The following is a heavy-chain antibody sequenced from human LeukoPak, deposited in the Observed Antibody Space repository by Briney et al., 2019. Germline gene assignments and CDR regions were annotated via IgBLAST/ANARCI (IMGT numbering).Heavy chain of an antibody. D-gene: IGHD3-3*01. Sequence: SQTLSLTCTVSGGSISSGDYYWSWIRQPPGEGLEWIGYIYYSGSTYYNPSLKSRVTISVDTSKNQLSLKLSSVTAADTAVYYCARGNLTIFGVVSDAFDIWGQGTMVTVSS. V-gene: IGHV4-30-4*01. CDR2: IYYSGST. CDR1: GGSISSGDYY. J-gene: IGHJ3*02. CDR3: ARGNLTIFGVVSDAFDI.